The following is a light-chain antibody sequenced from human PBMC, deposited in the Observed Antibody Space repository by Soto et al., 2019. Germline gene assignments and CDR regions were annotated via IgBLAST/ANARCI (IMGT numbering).Light chain of an antibody. J-gene: IGKJ3*01. CDR1: QSVTGNS. CDR3: QQYGDSPLT. V-gene: IGKV3-20*01. CDR2: AAS. Sequence: EILLTQSPSTLSLSPGEGVTLSCRASQSVTGNSLAWYQQKPGQAPRLLIYAASTRAAAVPDRFTGSGSGTDFALTISRLEPEDFGVYYCQQYGDSPLTSGPGTKVDIK.